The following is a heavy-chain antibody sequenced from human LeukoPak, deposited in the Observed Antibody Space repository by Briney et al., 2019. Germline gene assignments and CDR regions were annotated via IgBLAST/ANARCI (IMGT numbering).Heavy chain of an antibody. D-gene: IGHD6-13*01. CDR2: IYYSGST. V-gene: IGHV4-39*07. CDR1: GGSISSSSYY. CDR3: ARGSSSWTLND. Sequence: SETLSLTCTVSGGSISSSSYYWGWIRQPPGKGLEWIGSIYYSGSTYYNPSLKSRVTISVDTSKNQFSLKLSSVTAADTAVYYCARGSSSWTLNDWGQGTLVTVSS. J-gene: IGHJ4*02.